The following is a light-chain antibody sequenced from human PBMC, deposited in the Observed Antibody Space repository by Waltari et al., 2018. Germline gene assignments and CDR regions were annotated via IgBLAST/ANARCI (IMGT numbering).Light chain of an antibody. CDR2: GAS. CDR3: QQYNNWTSLT. Sequence: EIVMMQSPATLSVSPGERATLSCRASQSVSSNLAWYQQKPGQAPRLLIYGASTRASGIPARCSGSGSGTEFTLTISSLQSEDFAVYYCQQYNNWTSLTFGGGTKVEIK. CDR1: QSVSSN. J-gene: IGKJ4*01. V-gene: IGKV3D-15*01.